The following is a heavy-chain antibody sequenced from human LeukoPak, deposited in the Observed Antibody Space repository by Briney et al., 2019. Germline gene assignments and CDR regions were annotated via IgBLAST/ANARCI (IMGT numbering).Heavy chain of an antibody. CDR2: IKPGGDST. D-gene: IGHD5-24*01. V-gene: IGHV1-46*01. CDR3: ARVRDGYNDAYDV. CDR1: GYTFTSYG. Sequence: ATVKVSCKASGYTFTSYGISWVRQAPGQGLEWMGVIKPGGDSTSSARIFQGRVYMTSDTSTSTVYMELSGLRSDDTAVYYCARVRDGYNDAYDVWGQGTMVTVPS. J-gene: IGHJ3*01.